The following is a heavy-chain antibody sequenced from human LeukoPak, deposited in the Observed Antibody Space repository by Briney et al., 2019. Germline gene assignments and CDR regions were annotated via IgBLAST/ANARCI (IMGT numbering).Heavy chain of an antibody. CDR3: ARHSYYDSSGYRFDY. D-gene: IGHD3-22*01. V-gene: IGHV4-59*08. CDR1: GGSISSYY. CDR2: IYYSGST. Sequence: SETLSLTCTVPGGSISSYYWSWIRQPPGKGLEWIGYIYYSGSTNYNPSLKSRVTISVDTSKNQFSLKLSSVTAADTAVYYCARHSYYDSSGYRFDYWGQGTLVTVSS. J-gene: IGHJ4*02.